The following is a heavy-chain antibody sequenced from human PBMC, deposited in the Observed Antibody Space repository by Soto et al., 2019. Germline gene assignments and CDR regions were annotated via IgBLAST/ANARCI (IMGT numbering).Heavy chain of an antibody. CDR2: IHHSGST. Sequence: QVQLQESGPGLVKPSGTLSLTCAVSGDSISSRDWWSWVRQPPGKGLEWVGDIHHSGSTNNNPSLKSRVTISLDKSNDHFSLNLSSVTAADTAFYYCARGVVAGPPYFDYWGQGTLVTFSS. J-gene: IGHJ4*02. CDR3: ARGVVAGPPYFDY. V-gene: IGHV4-4*02. CDR1: GDSISSRDW. D-gene: IGHD6-19*01.